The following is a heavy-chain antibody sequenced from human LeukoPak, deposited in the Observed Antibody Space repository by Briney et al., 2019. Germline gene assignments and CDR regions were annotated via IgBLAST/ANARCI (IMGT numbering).Heavy chain of an antibody. CDR2: INHSGST. CDR3: ARVRAAARYFGY. V-gene: IGHV4-34*01. CDR1: GGSFSGYY. Sequence: SETLSLTCAVYGGSFSGYYWSWIRQPPGKGLEWIGEINHSGSTNYNPSLKSRVTISVGTSKNQFSLKLSSVTAADTAVYYCARVRAAARYFGYWGQGTLVTVSS. J-gene: IGHJ4*02. D-gene: IGHD6-6*01.